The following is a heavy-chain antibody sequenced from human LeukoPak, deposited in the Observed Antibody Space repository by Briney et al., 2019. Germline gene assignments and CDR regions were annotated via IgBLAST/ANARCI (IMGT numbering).Heavy chain of an antibody. D-gene: IGHD3-3*01. CDR1: GFTVSSNY. V-gene: IGHV3-53*01. CDR3: ATDRGWRTSGYYLYYFEY. Sequence: PGGSLRLSCAASGFTVSSNYMSWVRQPPGKGLEWVSVIYAGGSTYYGDSVKGRFTISRDNAKNSLYLQMSSLRAEDTAVYYCATDRGWRTSGYYLYYFEYWGQGTLVTYSS. CDR2: IYAGGST. J-gene: IGHJ4*02.